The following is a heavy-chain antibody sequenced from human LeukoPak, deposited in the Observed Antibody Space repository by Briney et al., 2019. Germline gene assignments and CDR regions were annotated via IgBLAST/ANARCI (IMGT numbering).Heavy chain of an antibody. CDR1: GGSVSSGSYY. V-gene: IGHV4-61*01. CDR3: ASAPDYGDYVGAFDI. CDR2: IYYSGST. D-gene: IGHD4-17*01. Sequence: SETLSLTCTVSGGSVSSGSYYWSWTRQPPGKGLEWIGYIYYSGSTNYNPSLKSRVTISVDTSKNQFSLKLSSVTAADTAVYYCASAPDYGDYVGAFDIWGQGTMVTVSS. J-gene: IGHJ3*02.